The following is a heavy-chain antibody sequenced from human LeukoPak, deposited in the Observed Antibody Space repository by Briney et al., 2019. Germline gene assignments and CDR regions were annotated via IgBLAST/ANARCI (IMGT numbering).Heavy chain of an antibody. Sequence: PGGSLRLSCTASAFSFSDYAMSWVRQAPGKGLEWVSSISSSSCYIYYADSVKGRFTISRDNAKNSLYLQMNSLRAEDTAVYYCARDYYGSGNRPLYYYYGMDVWGQGTTVTVSS. CDR1: AFSFSDYA. J-gene: IGHJ6*02. CDR2: ISSSSCYI. D-gene: IGHD3-10*01. CDR3: ARDYYGSGNRPLYYYYGMDV. V-gene: IGHV3-21*01.